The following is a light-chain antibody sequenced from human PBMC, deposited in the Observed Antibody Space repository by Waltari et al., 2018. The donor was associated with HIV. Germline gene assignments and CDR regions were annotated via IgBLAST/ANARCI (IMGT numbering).Light chain of an antibody. Sequence: DIQMTQSPSSLSASVGDRVTISCRTSQNIIKYLNWYQQRPGRAPTLLIDTTSRLQSGVPSRFTGGGSETDFTLTINSLQPEDFATYYCQQGYSSPFTFGPGTKLEIK. J-gene: IGKJ2*01. CDR1: QNIIKY. V-gene: IGKV1-39*01. CDR2: TTS. CDR3: QQGYSSPFT.